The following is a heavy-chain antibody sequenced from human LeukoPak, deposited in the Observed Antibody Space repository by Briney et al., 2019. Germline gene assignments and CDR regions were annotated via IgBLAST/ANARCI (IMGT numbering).Heavy chain of an antibody. J-gene: IGHJ4*02. CDR3: ARVGYFDWLPDY. Sequence: SETLSLTCTVSGGSISSYYWSWIRQPPGKGLEWIGYIYYSGSTNYNPSLKSRVTISVDTSKNQFSLKLSSVTAADTAAYYCARVGYFDWLPDYWGQGTLVTVSS. CDR2: IYYSGST. CDR1: GGSISSYY. D-gene: IGHD3-9*01. V-gene: IGHV4-59*01.